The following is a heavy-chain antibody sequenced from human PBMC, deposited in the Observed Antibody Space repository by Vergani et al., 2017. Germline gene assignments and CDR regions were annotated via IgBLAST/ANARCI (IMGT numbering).Heavy chain of an antibody. D-gene: IGHD2-21*01. Sequence: VQLVESGGGIVKPGGSLRLSCVASGFSFRNAWMNWVRRTPGKGLEWVGRIKSTFDRGTTDYAAAVKGRFPISRDDSKNTLFLQMNGLKTEDIGVYYCTTDPRYCGDGSCYWLRDHHYYGMDVWGQGTTVTVSS. CDR3: TTDPRYCGDGSCYWLRDHHYYGMDV. V-gene: IGHV3-15*07. CDR1: GFSFRNAW. J-gene: IGHJ6*02. CDR2: IKSTFDRGTT.